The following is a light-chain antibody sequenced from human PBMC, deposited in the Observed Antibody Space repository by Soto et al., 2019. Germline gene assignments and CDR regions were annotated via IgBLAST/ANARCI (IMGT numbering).Light chain of an antibody. Sequence: QSVLTQPASVSGSPGQSITISCTGTSSDVGGYNSVSWYQQHPGKAPKPVIYDVGNRPSGVSDRFSGSKSGNTASLTISGLQAEDEAEYYCSSYTSSSTYVFGAGTKVTVL. CDR1: SSDVGGYNS. J-gene: IGLJ1*01. V-gene: IGLV2-14*01. CDR2: DVG. CDR3: SSYTSSSTYV.